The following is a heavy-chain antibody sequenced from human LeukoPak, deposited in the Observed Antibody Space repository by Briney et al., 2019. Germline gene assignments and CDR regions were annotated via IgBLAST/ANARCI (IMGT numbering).Heavy chain of an antibody. CDR1: GYTFTSYG. J-gene: IGHJ4*02. V-gene: IGHV1-18*01. CDR3: ARDRGGYYYYPLGY. CDR2: ISTYNGNA. D-gene: IGHD3-22*01. Sequence: ASAKVSCKASGYTFTSYGINWVRQAPGQGLEWMGWISTYNGNANYAQRLRGRVTMTTDTSTNTAYMELRSLRSDDTAVYYCARDRGGYYYYPLGYWGQGILVTVSS.